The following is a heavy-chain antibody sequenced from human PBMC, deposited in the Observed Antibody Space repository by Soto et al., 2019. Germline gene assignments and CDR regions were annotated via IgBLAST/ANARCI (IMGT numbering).Heavy chain of an antibody. J-gene: IGHJ6*03. V-gene: IGHV3-21*01. D-gene: IGHD3-9*01. CDR3: ARVDSRGFYMDV. Sequence: GGSLRLSCAASGFAFTPFGMSWVRQAPGKGLEWVSSISSSSSYKYYADSVKGRFTISRDNARNSLYLQMNSLRVEDTAVYFCARVDSRGFYMDVWGKGTTVTVSS. CDR1: GFAFTPFG. CDR2: ISSSSSYK.